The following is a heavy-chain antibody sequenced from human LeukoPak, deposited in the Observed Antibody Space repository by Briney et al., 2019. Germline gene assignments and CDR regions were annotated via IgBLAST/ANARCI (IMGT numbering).Heavy chain of an antibody. CDR1: GFTFSSYW. J-gene: IGHJ4*02. V-gene: IGHV3-15*01. CDR3: TTGRASYDFDY. Sequence: PGGSLRLSCAASGFTFSSYWMSWVRQAPGKGLEWVGRIKSKTDGGTTDYAAPGKGRFTISRDDSKNTLYLQMSSLKTEDTAVYYCTTGRASYDFDYWGQGTLVTVSS. CDR2: IKSKTDGGTT. D-gene: IGHD3-16*01.